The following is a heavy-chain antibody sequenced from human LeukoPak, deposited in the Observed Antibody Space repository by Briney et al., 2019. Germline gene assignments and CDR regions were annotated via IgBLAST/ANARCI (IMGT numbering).Heavy chain of an antibody. J-gene: IGHJ3*02. D-gene: IGHD6-13*01. Sequence: PGGSLRLSCAASGFTFSSYGMSWVRQAPGKGLEWVSAISGSGLSTYYADSVKGRFTISRDNAKNSLYLQMNSLRAEDTAVYYCARAFIATHAFDIWGQGTMVTVSS. CDR1: GFTFSSYG. V-gene: IGHV3-23*01. CDR2: ISGSGLST. CDR3: ARAFIATHAFDI.